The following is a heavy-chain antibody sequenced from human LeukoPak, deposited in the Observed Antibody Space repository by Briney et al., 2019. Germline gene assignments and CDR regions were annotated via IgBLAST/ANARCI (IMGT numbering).Heavy chain of an antibody. J-gene: IGHJ6*02. CDR3: APEGRYNYVPYDMDV. Sequence: TGGSLRLSCAASGFTFSNYAMSWVRQAPGKGLEWVSAISGTGSTTYYAESGKGRFTISRDNSKNTLYLQMNSLRAEDTAVYYCAPEGRYNYVPYDMDVWGQGTTVTVSS. V-gene: IGHV3-23*01. CDR2: ISGTGSTT. D-gene: IGHD5-18*01. CDR1: GFTFSNYA.